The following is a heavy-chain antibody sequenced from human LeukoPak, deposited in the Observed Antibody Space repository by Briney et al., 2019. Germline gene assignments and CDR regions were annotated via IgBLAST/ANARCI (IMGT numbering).Heavy chain of an antibody. V-gene: IGHV3-7*01. CDR2: IKEDGSEK. D-gene: IGHD3-9*01. CDR1: GFTFSSYW. Sequence: GGSLRLSCAASGFTFSSYWMSWVRQAPGKGLEWVANIKEDGSEKYYVDSVKGRFTISRDNAKNSLYLQMNSLRAGDTAVYYCARRDGGHYDILTGYYLYYYYMDVWGKGTTVTVSS. J-gene: IGHJ6*03. CDR3: ARRDGGHYDILTGYYLYYYYMDV.